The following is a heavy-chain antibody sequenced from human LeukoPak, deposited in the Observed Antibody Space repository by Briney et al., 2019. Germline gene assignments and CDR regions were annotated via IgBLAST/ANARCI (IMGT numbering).Heavy chain of an antibody. CDR1: GFTFSSYA. V-gene: IGHV3-23*01. CDR2: ISGSGGST. D-gene: IGHD6-13*01. J-gene: IGHJ6*03. Sequence: PGGSLRLSCAASGFTFSSYAMSWVRQAPGKGLEWVSAISGSGGSTYYADSVKGRFTISRDNSKNTLYLQMNSLRAEDTAVYYCAKTTQQQLVYYYYYYMDVWGKGTTVTVSS. CDR3: AKTTQQQLVYYYYYYMDV.